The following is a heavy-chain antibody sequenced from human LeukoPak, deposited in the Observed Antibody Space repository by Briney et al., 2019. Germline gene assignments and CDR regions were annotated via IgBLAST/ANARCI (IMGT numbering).Heavy chain of an antibody. V-gene: IGHV3-66*01. Sequence: PGGSLRLSCAASGFTVSSNYMSWVRQAPGKGLEWVSVIYSGGSTYYADSVKGRFTISRDNSKNTLYLQMNSLRAEDTAVYYCARGRVVRGVIRPSYFDYWGQGTLVTVSS. J-gene: IGHJ4*02. CDR3: ARGRVVRGVIRPSYFDY. CDR1: GFTVSSNY. D-gene: IGHD3-10*01. CDR2: IYSGGST.